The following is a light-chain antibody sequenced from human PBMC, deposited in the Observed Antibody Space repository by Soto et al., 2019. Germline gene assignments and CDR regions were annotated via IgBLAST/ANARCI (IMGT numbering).Light chain of an antibody. CDR2: DVT. J-gene: IGLJ2*01. CDR1: RSDVGGYNY. V-gene: IGLV2-14*01. Sequence: QSVLTQPASVSGSPGQSITISCTGSRSDVGGYNYVSWYQQHPGKAPKLIIYDVTSRPSGVSNRFSGSKSGNTASLTISGLQAEDEADYYCSSYTSTTPLVFGGGTKLTVL. CDR3: SSYTSTTPLV.